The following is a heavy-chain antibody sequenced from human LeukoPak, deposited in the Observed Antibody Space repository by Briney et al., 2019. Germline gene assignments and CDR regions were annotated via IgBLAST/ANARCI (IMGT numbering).Heavy chain of an antibody. CDR2: LSNANGNR. Sequence: ASVTLSFTASGDIFTNSGLRWERLAPGEGLEWVGLLSNANGNRNYSPAHQGRVTLTTDTSTSTAYMELKSLRSDDTAMYYCARDLADSSSSALTSYLDHWGQGTLVTVSS. CDR3: ARDLADSSSSALTSYLDH. V-gene: IGHV1-18*01. CDR1: GDIFTNSG. J-gene: IGHJ4*02. D-gene: IGHD6-6*01.